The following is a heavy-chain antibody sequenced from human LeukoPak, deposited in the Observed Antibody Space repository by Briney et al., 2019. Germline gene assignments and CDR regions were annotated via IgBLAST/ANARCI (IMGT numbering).Heavy chain of an antibody. CDR2: ISAYIGNT. CDR3: ARVVVAGTRGWFDP. Sequence: ASVKVSCKASGYTFTSYGISWVRQAPGQGLEGMGWISAYIGNTNYAQKLQGRVTMTTDTSTSTAYMELRSLRSDGAAVYYCARVVVAGTRGWFDPWGQGTLVTVSS. CDR1: GYTFTSYG. J-gene: IGHJ5*02. V-gene: IGHV1-18*01. D-gene: IGHD2-15*01.